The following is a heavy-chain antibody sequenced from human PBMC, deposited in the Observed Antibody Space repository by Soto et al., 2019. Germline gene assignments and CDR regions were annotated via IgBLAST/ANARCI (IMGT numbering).Heavy chain of an antibody. D-gene: IGHD3-9*01. CDR2: IDAGGGST. CDR3: AKALRYFDWFPHDAFDI. J-gene: IGHJ3*02. CDR1: GFTFSNLA. Sequence: GGSLRLSCTASGFTFSNLAITWVRQAPGKGLEWVSTIDAGGGSTHYADSVKGRFTISRDNSKNTLYLQMNSLRAEDTAVYYCAKALRYFDWFPHDAFDIWGQGTMVTVSS. V-gene: IGHV3-23*01.